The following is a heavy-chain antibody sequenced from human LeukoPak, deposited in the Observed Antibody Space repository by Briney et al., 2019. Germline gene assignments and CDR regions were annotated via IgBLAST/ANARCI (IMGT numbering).Heavy chain of an antibody. CDR1: GFSFSNYW. CDR2: INQDGSVT. CDR3: ARIGYSSSSFDY. D-gene: IGHD6-13*01. Sequence: SGGSLRLSCAASGFSFSNYWMSWVRQAPGKGLEWLANINQDGSVTYYVDSVEGRFTISGDNAKNSLYLQMNSLRAGDTAVYYCARIGYSSSSFDYWGQGILATVAS. J-gene: IGHJ4*02. V-gene: IGHV3-7*01.